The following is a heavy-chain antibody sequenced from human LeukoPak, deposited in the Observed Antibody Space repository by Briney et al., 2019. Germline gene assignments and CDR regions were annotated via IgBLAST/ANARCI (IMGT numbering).Heavy chain of an antibody. Sequence: GGSLRLSCAASGFTVSSNYMSWVRQAPGKGLEWVSVIYSGGSTYYADSVKGRFTISRDNSKNTLYLQLNSLRAEDTAVYYCARDPGWLRPQYYFDYWGREPWSPSPQ. D-gene: IGHD5-24*01. CDR1: GFTVSSNY. V-gene: IGHV3-66*02. J-gene: IGHJ4*02. CDR3: ARDPGWLRPQYYFDY. CDR2: IYSGGST.